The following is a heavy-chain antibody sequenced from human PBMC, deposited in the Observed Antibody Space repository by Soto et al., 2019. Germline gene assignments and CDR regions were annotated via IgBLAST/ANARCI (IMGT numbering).Heavy chain of an antibody. V-gene: IGHV3-30*18. CDR3: AKPRCCISTRPSSPEDY. CDR2: ISYDGSNK. J-gene: IGHJ4*02. CDR1: GFTLSSYG. D-gene: IGHD2-2*01. Sequence: GGSPRLSCAASGFTLSSYGMHWVRQAPGKGLEWVAVISYDGSNKYYADSVKGRFTISRDNSKNTLYLQMNSLRAEDTAVYYCAKPRCCISTRPSSPEDYWGQGSLVTVSS.